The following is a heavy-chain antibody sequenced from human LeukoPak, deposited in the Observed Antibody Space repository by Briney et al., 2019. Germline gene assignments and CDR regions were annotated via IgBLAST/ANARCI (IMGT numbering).Heavy chain of an antibody. CDR2: ISHSGST. D-gene: IGHD3-16*01. Sequence: PSETLSLTCAVSGYSISSGYYWGWIRQPPGKGLEWIGSISHSGSTYYSPFLKSRVTISVETSKNQSSLKLSSVTAADTAVYNCARGGAGMAIPMDYWGQGTLVTVSS. CDR3: ARGGAGMAIPMDY. J-gene: IGHJ4*02. V-gene: IGHV4-38-2*01. CDR1: GYSISSGYY.